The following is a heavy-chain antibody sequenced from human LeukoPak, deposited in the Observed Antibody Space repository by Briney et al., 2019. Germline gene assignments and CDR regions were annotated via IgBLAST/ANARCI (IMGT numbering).Heavy chain of an antibody. Sequence: ETLSLTCTVSGGSISSYYWSWVRQAPGKGLEWVSAISGSGGSTYYADSVKGRFTISRDNSKNTLYLQMNSLRAEDTAVYYCAKDPYTYCSSTSCYYFDYWGQGTLVTVSS. J-gene: IGHJ4*02. CDR2: ISGSGGST. CDR3: AKDPYTYCSSTSCYYFDY. V-gene: IGHV3-23*01. D-gene: IGHD2-2*01. CDR1: GGSISSYY.